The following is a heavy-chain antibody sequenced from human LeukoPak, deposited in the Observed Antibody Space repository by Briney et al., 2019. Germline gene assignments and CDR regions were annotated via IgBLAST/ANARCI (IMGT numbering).Heavy chain of an antibody. D-gene: IGHD3-10*01. J-gene: IGHJ5*02. Sequence: SETLSLTCAVYGGSFSGYYWSWIRQPPGKGLEWIGEINHSGSTNYNPSFKSRVTISVDTSNNQFSLKLSSVTAADTAVYYCARRPALKLLWFGELLAWFDPWGQGTLVTVSS. V-gene: IGHV4-34*01. CDR3: ARRPALKLLWFGELLAWFDP. CDR1: GGSFSGYY. CDR2: INHSGST.